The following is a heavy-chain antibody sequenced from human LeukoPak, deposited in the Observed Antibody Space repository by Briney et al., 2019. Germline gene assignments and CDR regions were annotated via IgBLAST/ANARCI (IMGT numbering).Heavy chain of an antibody. J-gene: IGHJ6*02. Sequence: GRSLRLSCTASGFTFGDHAMSWVRQAPGKGLEWVGFIRSKAYGGTTEYAASVKGRFTISRDDSKSIAYLQMNSLKTEDTAVYYCARGPIQLWIHNGRDVWGQGTTVTVSS. V-gene: IGHV3-49*04. CDR1: GFTFGDHA. CDR2: IRSKAYGGTT. CDR3: ARGPIQLWIHNGRDV. D-gene: IGHD5-18*01.